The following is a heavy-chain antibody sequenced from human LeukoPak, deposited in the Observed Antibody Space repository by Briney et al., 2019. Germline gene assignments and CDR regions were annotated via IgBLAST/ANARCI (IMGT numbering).Heavy chain of an antibody. V-gene: IGHV3-33*08. D-gene: IGHD4-17*01. J-gene: IGHJ4*02. CDR1: GFTFSSYG. Sequence: GGSLRLSCAASGFTFSSYGMHWVRQAPGKGLEWVAVIWYDGSNKYYADSVKGRFTISRDNSKNTLYLQMNSLRAEDTAVYYCARGLGYGDYSLDYWGQGTLVTVSS. CDR3: ARGLGYGDYSLDY. CDR2: IWYDGSNK.